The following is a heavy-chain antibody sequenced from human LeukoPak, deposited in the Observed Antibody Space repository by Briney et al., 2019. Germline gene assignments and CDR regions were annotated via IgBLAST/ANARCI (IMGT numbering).Heavy chain of an antibody. J-gene: IGHJ4*02. D-gene: IGHD3-22*01. CDR2: IYYSGST. Sequence: KPSETLSLTCTVSGGSISSYYWSRIRQPPGKGLEWIGYIYYSGSTNYNPSLKSRVTISVDTSKNQFSLKLSSVTAADTAVYYCARSITMIVEFDYWGQGTLVTVSS. V-gene: IGHV4-59*01. CDR1: GGSISSYY. CDR3: ARSITMIVEFDY.